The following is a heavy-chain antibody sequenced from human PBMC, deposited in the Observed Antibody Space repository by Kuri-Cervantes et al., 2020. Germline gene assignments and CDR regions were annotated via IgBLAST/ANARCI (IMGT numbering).Heavy chain of an antibody. CDR1: GFTVSSNY. D-gene: IGHD3-9*01. V-gene: IGHV3-66*02. Sequence: GESLKISCAASGFTVSSNYMSWVRQAPGKGLEWVSVIYSGGSTYYADSVKGRFTISRDNSKNTLYLQMNSLRAEDTAVYYCARGGEYYDILTGQYGMDVWGQGTTVTVSS. CDR2: IYSGGST. CDR3: ARGGEYYDILTGQYGMDV. J-gene: IGHJ6*02.